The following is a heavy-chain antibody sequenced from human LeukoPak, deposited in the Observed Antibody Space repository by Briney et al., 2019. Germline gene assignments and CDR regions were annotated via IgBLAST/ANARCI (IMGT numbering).Heavy chain of an antibody. J-gene: IGHJ3*02. CDR3: AKKGISGSSVYYDAFDI. CDR1: GFTFSSYA. CDR2: ISGSGGST. Sequence: GGSLRLSCAAPGFTFSSYAMSWVRQAPGKGLEWVSAISGSGGSTYYADSVKGRFTISRDNSKNTPYLQMNSLRAEDTAVYYCAKKGISGSSVYYDAFDIWGQGTMVTVSS. V-gene: IGHV3-23*01. D-gene: IGHD3-22*01.